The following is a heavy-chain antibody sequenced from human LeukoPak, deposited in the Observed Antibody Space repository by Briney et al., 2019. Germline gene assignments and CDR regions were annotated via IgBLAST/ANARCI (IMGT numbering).Heavy chain of an antibody. Sequence: SETLSLTCTVSGGSISSGDYYWSWIRQPPGKGLKWIGYIFYSGSTNYNPSLKSRVIISIDTSKNQFSLKLSSVTAADTAVYYCARGGGSSGYDVDFDYWGQGTLVTVSS. J-gene: IGHJ4*02. D-gene: IGHD5-12*01. CDR2: IFYSGST. CDR3: ARGGGSSGYDVDFDY. V-gene: IGHV4-30-4*02. CDR1: GGSISSGDYY.